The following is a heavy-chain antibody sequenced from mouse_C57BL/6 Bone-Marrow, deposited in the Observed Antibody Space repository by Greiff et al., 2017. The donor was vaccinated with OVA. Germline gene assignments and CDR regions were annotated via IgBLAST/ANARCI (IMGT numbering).Heavy chain of an antibody. Sequence: DVQLVESGPGLVKPSQSLSLTCSVTGYSITSGYYWNWIRQFPGNKLEWMGYISYDGSNNYNPSLKNRISITRDTSKNQFFLKLNSVTTEDTATYYCARAGLRYPAWFAYWGQGTLVTVSA. D-gene: IGHD1-1*01. J-gene: IGHJ3*01. CDR1: GYSITSGYY. CDR2: ISYDGSN. CDR3: ARAGLRYPAWFAY. V-gene: IGHV3-6*01.